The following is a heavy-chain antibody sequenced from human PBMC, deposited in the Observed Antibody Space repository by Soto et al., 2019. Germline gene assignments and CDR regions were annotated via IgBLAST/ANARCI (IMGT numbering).Heavy chain of an antibody. J-gene: IGHJ4*02. CDR3: ARDLVSGSDFWRAYNGGYFDY. Sequence: QVQLVQSGAEVKRPGASVKVSCKASGYTFRNYGITWVRQAPGQGPEWMAWISPYNGNTNYAQDLQGRVTMTTDTSTSTAYMELRSLTSEDTAMYYCARDLVSGSDFWRAYNGGYFDYWGQGTLVTVSS. CDR2: ISPYNGNT. D-gene: IGHD3-3*01. V-gene: IGHV1-18*01. CDR1: GYTFRNYG.